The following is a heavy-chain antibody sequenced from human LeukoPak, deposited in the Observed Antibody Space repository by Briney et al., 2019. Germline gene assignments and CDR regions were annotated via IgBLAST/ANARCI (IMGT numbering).Heavy chain of an antibody. CDR3: ARIPLYYYDSSGYSPIFDY. D-gene: IGHD3-22*01. CDR2: INPNSGGT. Sequence: ASVKVSCKASGYTFTGYYMHWVRQAPGQGLEWMGWINPNSGGTNYTQKFQGRVTMTRDTSISTAYMELSRLRSDDTAVYYCARIPLYYYDSSGYSPIFDYWGQGTLVTVSS. V-gene: IGHV1-2*02. J-gene: IGHJ4*02. CDR1: GYTFTGYY.